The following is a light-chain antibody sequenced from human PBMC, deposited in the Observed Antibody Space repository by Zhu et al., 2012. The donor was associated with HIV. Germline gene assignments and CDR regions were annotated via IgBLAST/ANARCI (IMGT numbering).Light chain of an antibody. Sequence: EIVLTQSPGTLSLSPGERATLSCRASQSLSRTSLAWYQFKHGQPPRLLMYETATRAAGTPDRFSGSGFGTDFTLTISRLEPEDFAVYYCQQYSSSPSWTFGQGTKVEIK. V-gene: IGKV3-20*01. J-gene: IGKJ1*01. CDR1: QSLSRTS. CDR2: ETA. CDR3: QQYSSSPSWT.